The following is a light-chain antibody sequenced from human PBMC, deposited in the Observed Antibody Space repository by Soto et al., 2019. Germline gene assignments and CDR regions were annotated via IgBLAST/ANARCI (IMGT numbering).Light chain of an antibody. V-gene: IGKV3-15*01. CDR1: QSVNSN. CDR3: QQYHNWPLIT. Sequence: EIVLTQSPGTLSVSPGERVILSCRASQSVNSNLAWYQQKPGQTPRLLISGASTRATGIPVRCSGSGSGAEVTLTISSLQSEDFAVYYCQQYHNWPLITFGQGTRLEN. CDR2: GAS. J-gene: IGKJ5*01.